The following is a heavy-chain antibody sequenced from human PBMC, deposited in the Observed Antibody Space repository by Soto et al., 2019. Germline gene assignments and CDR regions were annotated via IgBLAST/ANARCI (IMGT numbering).Heavy chain of an antibody. D-gene: IGHD6-13*01. CDR3: AKDRARRAAPGYYYYYGMDV. Sequence: PGGSLRLSCVASGFIFSNYGMHWVRQAPGKGLEWVAVISYDGSKKYHADSVKGRFTISRDSSKNTLYLQMNSLRAEDTSLYYCAKDRARRAAPGYYYYYGMDVWGQGTTVTVSS. CDR2: ISYDGSKK. CDR1: GFIFSNYG. J-gene: IGHJ6*02. V-gene: IGHV3-30*18.